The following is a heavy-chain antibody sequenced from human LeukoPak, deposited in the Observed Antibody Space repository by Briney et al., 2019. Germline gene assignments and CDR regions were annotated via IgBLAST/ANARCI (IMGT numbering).Heavy chain of an antibody. CDR2: ISSSGSHM. CDR1: GFTFSSYS. D-gene: IGHD3-16*01. J-gene: IGHJ4*02. Sequence: PGGSLRLSCAASGFTFSSYSMNWVRQAPGKGLEWVSSISSSGSHMYYADSVKGRFTISRDNAKNSLYLQMNSLRAEDTAVYYCARDRGRVFDYWGQGTLVTVSS. CDR3: ARDRGRVFDY. V-gene: IGHV3-21*01.